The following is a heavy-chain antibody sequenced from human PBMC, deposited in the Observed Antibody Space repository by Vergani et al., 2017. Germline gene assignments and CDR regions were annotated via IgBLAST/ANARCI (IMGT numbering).Heavy chain of an antibody. CDR3: ARSEDYGDPGYYYGMDV. J-gene: IGHJ6*02. CDR1: GFTFSSYA. D-gene: IGHD4-17*01. V-gene: IGHV3-30-3*01. Sequence: QVQLVESGGGVVQPGRSLRLSCAASGFTFSSYAMHWVRQAPGKGLEWVAVISYDGSNKYYADSVKRRFTISRDNSKNTLYLQMNSLRAEDTAVYYCARSEDYGDPGYYYGMDVWGQGTTVTVSS. CDR2: ISYDGSNK.